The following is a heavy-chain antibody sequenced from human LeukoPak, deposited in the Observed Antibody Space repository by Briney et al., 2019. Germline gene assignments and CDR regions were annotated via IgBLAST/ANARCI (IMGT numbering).Heavy chain of an antibody. CDR2: IDHTGIT. CDR3: ARTGSGRDYYGMDV. V-gene: IGHV4-34*01. CDR1: RGSFSGHY. D-gene: IGHD5-12*01. Sequence: SEILSLTCAVSRGSFSGHYWSWIRQPPGKGLEWIGEIDHTGITKYNSSLESRVTISVDSSRNQFSLKMTSVTAADTAIYYCARTGSGRDYYGMDVWGQGASVTVSS. J-gene: IGHJ6*02.